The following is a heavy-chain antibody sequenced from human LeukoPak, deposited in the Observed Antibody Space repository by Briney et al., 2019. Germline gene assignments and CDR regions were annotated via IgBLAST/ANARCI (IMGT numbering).Heavy chain of an antibody. V-gene: IGHV4-38-2*02. J-gene: IGHJ3*02. Sequence: SETLSLTCTVSGYSISSGYYWGWIRQPPGKGLEWIGSIYHSGSTYYNPSLKSRVTISVDTSKNQFSLKLSSVTAADTAVYFCALGGTHPPLDAFDIWGQGTMVTVSS. CDR3: ALGGTHPPLDAFDI. CDR2: IYHSGST. D-gene: IGHD3-16*01. CDR1: GYSISSGYY.